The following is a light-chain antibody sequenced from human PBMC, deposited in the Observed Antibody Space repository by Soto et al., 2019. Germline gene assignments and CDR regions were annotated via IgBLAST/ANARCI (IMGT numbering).Light chain of an antibody. J-gene: IGLJ1*01. CDR3: QSYDSSLSGYV. V-gene: IGLV1-40*01. CDR2: DST. CDR1: SPHIGAGYD. Sequence: PPPLSWAPRPRGTPPPPGGSPHIGAGYDVHWYQQLPGAAPKLLIYDSTNRPSGVPDRFSGSKSGTSASLAITGLQAEDEADYYCQSYDSSLSGYVFGTGTKVTVL.